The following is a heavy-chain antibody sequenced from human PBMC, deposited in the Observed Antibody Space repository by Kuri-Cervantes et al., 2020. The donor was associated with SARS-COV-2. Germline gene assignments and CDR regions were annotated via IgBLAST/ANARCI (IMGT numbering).Heavy chain of an antibody. CDR1: GGSFSDYA. V-gene: IGHV4-34*01. Sequence: SETLSLTCAVYGGSFSDYAWTWIRQTPEKGLEWIGQINHGGSTSYNPSLKSRVTISVDTSKKQFSLKLTSATVADTAVYYCARGSPGYWGQGTLVTRLL. CDR2: INHGGST. J-gene: IGHJ4*02. CDR3: ARGSPGY.